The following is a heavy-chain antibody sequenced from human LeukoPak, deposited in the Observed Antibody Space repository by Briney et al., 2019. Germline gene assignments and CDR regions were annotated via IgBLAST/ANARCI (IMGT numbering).Heavy chain of an antibody. Sequence: GGSLRLSCAASGFTFSRYWMSWVRQAPGKGLEWVANIRQDGSEKYYLDSVEGRFTISRDNGKNSLYLQMNSLRAEDTAVYYCASSYYYYYYMDVWGKGTTVTVSS. CDR1: GFTFSRYW. CDR2: IRQDGSEK. CDR3: ASSYYYYYYMDV. J-gene: IGHJ6*03. V-gene: IGHV3-7*01.